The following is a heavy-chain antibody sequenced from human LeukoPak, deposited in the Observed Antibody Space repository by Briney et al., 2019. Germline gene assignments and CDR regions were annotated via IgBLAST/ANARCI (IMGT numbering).Heavy chain of an antibody. D-gene: IGHD3-22*01. Sequence: GGSLRLSCAASGFTFSSCGMHWVRQAPGKGLEWVAFIRYDGSNKYYADSVKGRFTISRDNSKNTLYLQMNSLRAEDTAVYYCANDYDSSGYRSNWFDPWGQGTLVTVSS. CDR1: GFTFSSCG. V-gene: IGHV3-30*02. CDR3: ANDYDSSGYRSNWFDP. J-gene: IGHJ5*02. CDR2: IRYDGSNK.